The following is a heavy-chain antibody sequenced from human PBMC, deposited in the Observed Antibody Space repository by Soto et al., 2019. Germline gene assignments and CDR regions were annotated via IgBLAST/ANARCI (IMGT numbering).Heavy chain of an antibody. CDR3: EKGSVRLVRGVILYFDY. D-gene: IGHD3-10*01. CDR2: IYSGGNT. J-gene: IGHJ4*02. CDR1: GFTDSSNY. Sequence: GGSLRLSCAASGFTDSSNYMSWVRQAPGKGLEWVSIIYSGGNTYYADSVKGRFTMSRDKSKNTLYLQMNSLRADDTAVYYCEKGSVRLVRGVILYFDYWGQGSLVTVSS. V-gene: IGHV3-53*01.